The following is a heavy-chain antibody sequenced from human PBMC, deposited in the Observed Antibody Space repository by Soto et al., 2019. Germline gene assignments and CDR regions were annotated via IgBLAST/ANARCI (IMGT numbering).Heavy chain of an antibody. CDR3: ARAYCSSTSCYSIDY. V-gene: IGHV3-74*01. CDR2: INSDGSST. Sequence: EVQLVESGGGLVQPGGSLRLSCAASGFTFSSYWRHWVRQAPGKGLVWVSRINSDGSSTSYADSVKGRFTISRDNAKNTLYLQMNSLRAEDTAVYYCARAYCSSTSCYSIDYWGQGTLVTVSS. J-gene: IGHJ4*02. D-gene: IGHD2-2*01. CDR1: GFTFSSYW.